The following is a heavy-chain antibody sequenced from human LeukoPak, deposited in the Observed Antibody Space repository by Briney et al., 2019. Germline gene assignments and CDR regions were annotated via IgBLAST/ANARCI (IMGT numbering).Heavy chain of an antibody. CDR2: IYSGGST. V-gene: IGHV3-66*01. CDR3: ARDAYYYYGMDV. CDR1: GFTFSTYW. Sequence: PGGSLRLSCVVSGFTFSTYWMSWVRQAPGKGLEWVSVIYSGGSTYYADSVKGRFTISRDNSKNTLYLQMNSLRAEDTAVYYCARDAYYYYGMDVWGQGTTVTVSS. J-gene: IGHJ6*02.